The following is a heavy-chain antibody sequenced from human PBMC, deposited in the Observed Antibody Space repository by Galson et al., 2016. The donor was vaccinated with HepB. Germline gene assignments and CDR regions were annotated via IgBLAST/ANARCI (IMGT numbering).Heavy chain of an antibody. Sequence: ETLSLTCSVSGGSISGYYWTWIRQSPGKGLEWIGHISYSGSSNHNPSLKSRVTISVDTSNNQVFLNLSSVTAADTTIYYCARVASRVDWYFNLWGRGTLVSVSS. V-gene: IGHV4-59*01. CDR2: ISYSGSS. J-gene: IGHJ2*01. CDR1: GGSISGYY. D-gene: IGHD3-10*01. CDR3: ARVASRVDWYFNL.